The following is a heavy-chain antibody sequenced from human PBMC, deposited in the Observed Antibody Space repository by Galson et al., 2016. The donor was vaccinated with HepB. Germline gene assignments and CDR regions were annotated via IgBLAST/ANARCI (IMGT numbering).Heavy chain of an antibody. D-gene: IGHD2-15*01. V-gene: IGHV3-23*01. J-gene: IGHJ4*02. CDR2: ISGTGATT. CDR3: AKGGHGSSSYYFDY. Sequence: SLRLSYAASVFTFNNFAMSLVRQAPGTGLEWVSIISGTGATTYYPDSVKGRFTISRDNSKNTLYLQMKNLGVEATAVYFCAKGGHGSSSYYFDYWGQGALVTVSS. CDR1: VFTFNNFA.